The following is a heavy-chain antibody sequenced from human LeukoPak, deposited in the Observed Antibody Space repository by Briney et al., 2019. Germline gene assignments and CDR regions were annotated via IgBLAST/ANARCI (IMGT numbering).Heavy chain of an antibody. CDR1: GFTFSSYS. CDR2: INSSSSYI. D-gene: IGHD3-10*01. J-gene: IGHJ4*02. Sequence: GGSLRLSCAASGFTFSSYSMNWVRQAPGKGLEWVSSINSSSSYIFYTDSLKGRFTISRDNAKNSLYLQINSLGADDTAVYYCAKDQDPHSYGSGSYAPFDYWGQGTLVTVSS. CDR3: AKDQDPHSYGSGSYAPFDY. V-gene: IGHV3-21*04.